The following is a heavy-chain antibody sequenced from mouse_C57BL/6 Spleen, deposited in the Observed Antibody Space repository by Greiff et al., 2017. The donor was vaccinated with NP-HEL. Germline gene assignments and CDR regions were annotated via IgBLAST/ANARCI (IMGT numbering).Heavy chain of an antibody. CDR1: GFNIKDYY. CDR2: IDPEDGDT. CDR3: TPMVTTAPFAY. V-gene: IGHV14-1*01. J-gene: IGHJ3*01. Sequence: EVQLQQSGAELVRPGASVKLSCTASGFNIKDYYMHWVKQRPEQGLEWIGRIDPEDGDTEYAPKFQGKATMTADTSSNTAYLQLSSLTSEDTAVYYGTPMVTTAPFAYWGQGTLVTVSA. D-gene: IGHD2-2*01.